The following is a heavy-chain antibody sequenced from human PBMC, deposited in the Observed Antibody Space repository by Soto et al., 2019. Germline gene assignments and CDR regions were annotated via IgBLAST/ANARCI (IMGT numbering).Heavy chain of an antibody. D-gene: IGHD3-3*01. CDR3: TRDAYYDFWSGYSAYYYYYMDV. CDR1: GFTFSSYW. J-gene: IGHJ6*03. V-gene: IGHV3-74*01. Sequence: EVQLVESGGGLVQPGGSLRLSCAASGFTFSSYWMHWVRQAPGKGLVWVSRINGDGCSTTHADSVRGRFTISRDNTKNTLYLQMNSLRAEDTAVYYCTRDAYYDFWSGYSAYYYYYMDVWGKGTTVTVSS. CDR2: INGDGCST.